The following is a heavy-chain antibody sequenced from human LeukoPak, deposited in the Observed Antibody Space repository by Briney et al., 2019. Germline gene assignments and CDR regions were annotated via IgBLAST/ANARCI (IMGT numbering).Heavy chain of an antibody. D-gene: IGHD6-13*01. CDR1: GYTFTSYG. Sequence: GASVKVSCKASGYTFTSYGISWVRQAPGQGLEWMGWINPNSGGTNYAQKFQGRVTMTRDTSISTAYMELSRLRSDDTAVYYCARGGGWGSSWYYYYYYMDVWGKGTTVTISS. CDR3: ARGGGWGSSWYYYYYYMDV. CDR2: INPNSGGT. J-gene: IGHJ6*03. V-gene: IGHV1-2*02.